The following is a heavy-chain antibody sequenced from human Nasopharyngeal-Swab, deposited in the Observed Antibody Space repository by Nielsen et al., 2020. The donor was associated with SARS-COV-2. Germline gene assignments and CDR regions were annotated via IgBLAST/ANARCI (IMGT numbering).Heavy chain of an antibody. CDR3: ARIEDCSSTSCYDYSDY. J-gene: IGHJ4*02. V-gene: IGHV4-34*01. CDR2: INHSGST. Sequence: RQAPGKGLEWIGEINHSGSTNYNPSLKSRVTISVDTSKNQFSLKLSSVTAADTAVYYCARIEDCSSTSCYDYSDYWGQGTLVTVSS. D-gene: IGHD2-2*01.